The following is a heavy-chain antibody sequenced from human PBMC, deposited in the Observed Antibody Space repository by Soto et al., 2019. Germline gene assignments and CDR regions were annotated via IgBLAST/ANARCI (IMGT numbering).Heavy chain of an antibody. V-gene: IGHV3-23*01. Sequence: GGSLRLSCAASGFTFSNYAMSWVRQAPGKGLEWVSAISDSGRGTYYADSVRGRFTISRDTSKNTLYLQMDSLRVDDTAVYYCAKCGSGSGWYRERFNDYWGQGTLVTVSS. J-gene: IGHJ4*02. CDR1: GFTFSNYA. CDR2: ISDSGRGT. D-gene: IGHD6-19*01. CDR3: AKCGSGSGWYRERFNDY.